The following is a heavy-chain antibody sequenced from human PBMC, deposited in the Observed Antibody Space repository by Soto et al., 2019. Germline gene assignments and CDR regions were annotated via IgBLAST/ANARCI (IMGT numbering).Heavy chain of an antibody. CDR1: GFTVGNNY. V-gene: IGHV3-53*01. D-gene: IGHD3-10*01. J-gene: IGHJ4*02. CDR2: IYSTGTT. Sequence: EVQLVESGGGLIQPGGSLKLSCAASGFTVGNNYMSWVRQAPGKGLEWVSLIYSTGTTKYADSVKGRFTVSRDNAKNTLYLPMNSLRAEDTAVYYCAKDGRGSGSHYNSFGYWGQGTLVTVSS. CDR3: AKDGRGSGSHYNSFGY.